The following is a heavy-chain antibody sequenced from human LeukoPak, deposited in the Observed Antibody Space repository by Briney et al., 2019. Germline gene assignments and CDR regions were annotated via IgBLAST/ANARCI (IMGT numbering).Heavy chain of an antibody. D-gene: IGHD6-6*01. CDR2: IWFDESIK. Sequence: GGSLRLSCAASGFDLSTYAMHWVRQAPGKGPEWVAVIWFDESIKYYADAVKGRFTISRDNSKNTLYLQMNGLRAEDTAVCYCAGLYSNSRPAAMGTLFDNWGQGTLVTVSS. CDR3: AGLYSNSRPAAMGTLFDN. CDR1: GFDLSTYA. J-gene: IGHJ4*02. V-gene: IGHV3-33*01.